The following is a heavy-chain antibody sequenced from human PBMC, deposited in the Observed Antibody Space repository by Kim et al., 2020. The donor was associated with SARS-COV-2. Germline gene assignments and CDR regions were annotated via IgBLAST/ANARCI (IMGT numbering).Heavy chain of an antibody. D-gene: IGHD3-10*01. V-gene: IGHV4-59*08. J-gene: IGHJ4*02. CDR3: ARHIDYYGSGTYDY. Sequence: SLKSRVTILVDTSKNQSSLKLSSVTAADTAVYYCARHIDYYGSGTYDYWGQGTLVTVSS.